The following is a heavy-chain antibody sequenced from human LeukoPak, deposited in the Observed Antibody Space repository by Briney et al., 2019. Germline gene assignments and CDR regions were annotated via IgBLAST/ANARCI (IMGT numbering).Heavy chain of an antibody. CDR2: IYYSGST. CDR1: GGSISSYY. Sequence: SETLSLTCTVSGGSISSYYWSWIRQPPGKGLEWIGYIYYSGSTNYNPSLKSRVTISVDTSKNQFSLKLSSVTAAGTAVYYCARRGPHSSGYYYYWGQGTLVTVSS. V-gene: IGHV4-59*08. J-gene: IGHJ4*02. CDR3: ARRGPHSSGYYYY. D-gene: IGHD3-22*01.